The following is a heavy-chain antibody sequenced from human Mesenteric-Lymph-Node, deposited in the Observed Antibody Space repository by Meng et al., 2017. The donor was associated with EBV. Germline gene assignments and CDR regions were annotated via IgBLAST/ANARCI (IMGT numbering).Heavy chain of an antibody. CDR1: GYTLTELS. J-gene: IGHJ4*02. V-gene: IGHV1-24*01. CDR3: GTDRRYDSSGPHDY. D-gene: IGHD3-22*01. CDR2: FDPEDGET. Sequence: QVQPVQSGAEVKRPGASVKVSCKVSGYTLTELSMHWVRQAPGKGLEWMGGFDPEDGETIYAQKFQGRITMTEDTSTDTAFMELSSLRSEDTAVYYCGTDRRYDSSGPHDYWGQGTLVTASS.